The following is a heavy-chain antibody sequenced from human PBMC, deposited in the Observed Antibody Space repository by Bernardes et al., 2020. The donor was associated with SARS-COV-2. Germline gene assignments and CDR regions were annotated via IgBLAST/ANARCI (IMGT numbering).Heavy chain of an antibody. J-gene: IGHJ5*02. CDR2: IYPGGTT. Sequence: SETLSLTCTVSGGSMSSGGHSWNWIRQPPGKGLEWIGYIYPGGTTYYNPSLRRRLSISVDRSHNQFSLKLTSVTAADTAVYYCVRSGGTYYDSSNLNWFDPWGQGALVSVSS. CDR1: GGSMSSGGHS. D-gene: IGHD3-22*01. CDR3: VRSGGTYYDSSNLNWFDP. V-gene: IGHV4-30-2*01.